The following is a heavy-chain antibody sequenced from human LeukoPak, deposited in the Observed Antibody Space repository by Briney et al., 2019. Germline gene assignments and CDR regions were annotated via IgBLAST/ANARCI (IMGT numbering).Heavy chain of an antibody. J-gene: IGHJ6*03. V-gene: IGHV4-59*01. D-gene: IGHD5-18*01. CDR3: ARTTEGGYSYGYFYYYYMDV. Sequence: SETLSLTCTISGGSISSYYWSWIRQPPGKGLEWIGYIYYSGSTNYNPSLKSRVTISVDTSKNQFSLKLSSVTAADTAVYYCARTTEGGYSYGYFYYYYMDVWGKGTTVAISS. CDR2: IYYSGST. CDR1: GGSISSYY.